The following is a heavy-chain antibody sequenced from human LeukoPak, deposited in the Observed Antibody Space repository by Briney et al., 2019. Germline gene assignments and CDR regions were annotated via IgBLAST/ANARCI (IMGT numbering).Heavy chain of an antibody. D-gene: IGHD6-19*01. CDR3: AKSGSGWYEDYFDY. Sequence: GGSLRLSCAASGFTFTSYGMHWVRQAPGEGLEWLALISYDGSNKYYTDSVKGRFTISRDNSKNTLYLQMNSLRAEDTAVYYCAKSGSGWYEDYFDYWGQGTLVTASS. CDR2: ISYDGSNK. CDR1: GFTFTSYG. V-gene: IGHV3-30*18. J-gene: IGHJ4*02.